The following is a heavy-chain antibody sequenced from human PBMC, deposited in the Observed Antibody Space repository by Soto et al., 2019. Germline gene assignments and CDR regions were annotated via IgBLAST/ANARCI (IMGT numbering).Heavy chain of an antibody. Sequence: HPGGSLRRSCAASGLTFSRYAMIGVRQAPGKGLEWVSAISGSGGSTYYADSVKGRFTISRDNSKNTLYLQMNSLRAEDTAVYYCAKDAELCRPFADYGMDVWGQGTTVTVSS. D-gene: IGHD2-2*01. V-gene: IGHV3-23*01. CDR2: ISGSGGST. J-gene: IGHJ6*02. CDR1: GLTFSRYA. CDR3: AKDAELCRPFADYGMDV.